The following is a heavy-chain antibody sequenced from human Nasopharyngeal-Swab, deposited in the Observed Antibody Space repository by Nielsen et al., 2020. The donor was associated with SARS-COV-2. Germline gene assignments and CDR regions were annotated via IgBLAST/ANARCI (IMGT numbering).Heavy chain of an antibody. V-gene: IGHV4-39*01. J-gene: IGHJ4*02. D-gene: IGHD3-9*01. CDR2: IYYSGST. CDR3: ARGSVFLLRYFDWSPLRPFDY. CDR1: GGSISSSSYY. Sequence: GSLRLSCTVSGGSISSSSYYWGWIRQPPGKGLEWIGSIYYSGSTYYNPSLKSRVTISVDTSKNQFSLKLSSVTAADTAVYYCARGSVFLLRYFDWSPLRPFDYWGQGTLVTVSS.